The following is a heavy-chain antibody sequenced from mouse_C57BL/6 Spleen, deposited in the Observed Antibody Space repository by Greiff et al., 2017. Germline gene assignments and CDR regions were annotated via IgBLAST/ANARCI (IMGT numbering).Heavy chain of an antibody. CDR1: GFTFSSYA. V-gene: IGHV5-4*01. D-gene: IGHD2-1*01. J-gene: IGHJ2*01. CDR3: AREGVYYCNPYYFDY. CDR2: ISDGGSYT. Sequence: EVQGVESGGGLVKPGGSLKLSCAASGFTFSSYAMSWVRQTPEKRLEWVATISDGGSYTYYPDNVKGRFTISRDNAKNNLYLQMSHLKSEDTAMYYCAREGVYYCNPYYFDYWGQGTTLTVSS.